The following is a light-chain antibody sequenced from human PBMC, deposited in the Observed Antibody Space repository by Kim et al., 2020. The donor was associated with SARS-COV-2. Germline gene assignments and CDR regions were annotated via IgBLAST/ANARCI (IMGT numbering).Light chain of an antibody. V-gene: IGKV3-20*01. J-gene: IGKJ1*01. CDR1: QSVSSTY. CDR3: QQYSNSQGT. CDR2: GAS. Sequence: SPGERATLSCRASQSVSSTYLTWYQQKSGQAPRLLLYGASNRATGIPDRFIGSGSGTDFTLTISRLEPEDFAVYFCQQYSNSQGTFGQGTKVDIK.